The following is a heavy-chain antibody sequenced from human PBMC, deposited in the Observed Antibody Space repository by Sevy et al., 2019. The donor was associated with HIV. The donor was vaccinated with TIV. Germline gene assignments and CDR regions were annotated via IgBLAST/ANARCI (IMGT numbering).Heavy chain of an antibody. CDR3: AIDHRRDGMIVVPFEK. Sequence: GGSLRLSCAASGLSFSNAWMAWVRQAPGKGLEWVVRIRSETGGGTTDFAAFAKGKFTISRDDPKNTLYLQMNSLKTEDTAVYYCAIDHRRDGMIVVPFEKWGLGTLVTVSS. CDR2: IRSETGGGTT. V-gene: IGHV3-15*01. CDR1: GLSFSNAW. J-gene: IGHJ4*02. D-gene: IGHD3-22*01.